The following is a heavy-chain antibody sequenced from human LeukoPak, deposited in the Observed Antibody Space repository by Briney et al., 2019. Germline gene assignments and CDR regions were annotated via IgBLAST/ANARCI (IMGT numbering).Heavy chain of an antibody. CDR1: EFTVSSNY. CDR2: IYSGGST. Sequence: GGSLRLSCAASEFTVSSNYMSWVRQAPGKGLEWVSVIYSGGSTYYADSVKGRFTISRDNSKNTLYLQMNSLRAEDTAVYYRARANCGGDCFPYYFDYWGQGTLVTVSS. CDR3: ARANCGGDCFPYYFDY. D-gene: IGHD2-21*02. J-gene: IGHJ4*02. V-gene: IGHV3-66*01.